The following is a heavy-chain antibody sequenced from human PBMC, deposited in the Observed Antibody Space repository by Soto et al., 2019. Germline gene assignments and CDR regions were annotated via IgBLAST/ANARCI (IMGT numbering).Heavy chain of an antibody. CDR2: ITGGGSTT. J-gene: IGHJ4*02. V-gene: IGHV3-23*01. CDR3: AKEMSSTSCLTFDY. D-gene: IGHD2-2*01. Sequence: PGGSLRLSCAASGFTFSSYALNWVRQAPGKGLEWVSGITGGGSTTFYAGSVKGRFTISRDNSRNTVYLQMNSVRAEDTAVYYCAKEMSSTSCLTFDYWGQGTLVTSPQ. CDR1: GFTFSSYA.